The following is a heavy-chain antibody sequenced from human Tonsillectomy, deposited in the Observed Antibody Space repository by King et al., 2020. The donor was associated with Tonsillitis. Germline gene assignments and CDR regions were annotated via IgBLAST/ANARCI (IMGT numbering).Heavy chain of an antibody. CDR2: IKQDGSEK. Sequence: LVESGGGLVQPGGSLRLSCAASGFTFSNYWMSWVRQAPGKGLEWVANIKQDGSEKYYVDSLKGRFTISRDNAKNSLYLQMNSLRAEDTAVYYCARNSSDPKFYYYYYMDAWGKGTTVTVSS. J-gene: IGHJ6*03. D-gene: IGHD3-22*01. V-gene: IGHV3-7*04. CDR3: ARNSSDPKFYYYYYMDA. CDR1: GFTFSNYW.